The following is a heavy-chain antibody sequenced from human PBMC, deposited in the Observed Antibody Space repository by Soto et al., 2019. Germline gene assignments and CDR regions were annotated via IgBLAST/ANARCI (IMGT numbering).Heavy chain of an antibody. J-gene: IGHJ4*02. CDR1: GFTFSNFG. CDR2: ISNDEKIK. CDR3: ARPPGYISDWYYFDL. D-gene: IGHD3-9*01. V-gene: IGHV3-33*01. Sequence: QVQLVESGGGVVQPGGSLRLSCVASGFTFSNFGMHWVRQAPGKGLEWVAVISNDEKIKQYADSVRGRFAISRDTSKNTLYLQMTSLRAEDTAIYYCARPPGYISDWYYFDLWGQGTQVTVSS.